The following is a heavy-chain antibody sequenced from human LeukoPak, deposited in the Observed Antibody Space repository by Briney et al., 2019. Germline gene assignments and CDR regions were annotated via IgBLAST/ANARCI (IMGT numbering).Heavy chain of an antibody. Sequence: KTGRSLRLSCTASGFTFGDYAMSWFRQAPGKGLEWVGFIRSKAYGGTTEYAASVKGRFTISRDDSKSIAYLQMNSLKTEGTAVYYCTRYLPYALNDAVDIWGQGTMVTVSS. V-gene: IGHV3-49*05. J-gene: IGHJ3*02. CDR1: GFTFGDYA. CDR2: IRSKAYGGTT. CDR3: TRYLPYALNDAVDI. D-gene: IGHD2-2*01.